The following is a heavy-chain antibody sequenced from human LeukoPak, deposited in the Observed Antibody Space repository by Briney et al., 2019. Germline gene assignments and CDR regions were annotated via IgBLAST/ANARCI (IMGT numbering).Heavy chain of an antibody. CDR3: ARGDPGYCSGGSCYSASWFDP. CDR2: INPNSGGT. D-gene: IGHD2-15*01. Sequence: ASVKVSCKASGYTFTGYYMHWVRQAPGQGLEWMGWINPNSGGTNYAQKFQGRVTMTRDTSISTAYMELSRLRSDDTAVYYCARGDPGYCSGGSCYSASWFDPWGQGTLVTVSS. CDR1: GYTFTGYY. V-gene: IGHV1-2*02. J-gene: IGHJ5*02.